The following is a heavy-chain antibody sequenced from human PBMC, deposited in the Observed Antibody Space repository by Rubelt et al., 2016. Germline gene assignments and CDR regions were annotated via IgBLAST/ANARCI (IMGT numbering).Heavy chain of an antibody. CDR1: GGSMSTYY. Sequence: QVQLQESGPGLVKPSETLSLTCTVSGGSMSTYYWSWIRQPPGKGLAWIGYMYYSGSTNYNPSLKSTVTISMDTSKNQFFLKLSAVTAADTAVYYCATSGGNGGDFDYWGQGTLVTVSS. J-gene: IGHJ4*02. CDR3: ATSGGNGGDFDY. V-gene: IGHV4-59*01. CDR2: MYYSGST. D-gene: IGHD4-23*01.